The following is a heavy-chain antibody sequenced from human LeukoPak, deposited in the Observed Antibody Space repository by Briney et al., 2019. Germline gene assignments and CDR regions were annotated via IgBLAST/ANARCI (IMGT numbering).Heavy chain of an antibody. J-gene: IGHJ4*02. CDR2: IYPGDSDT. CDR3: ARAKKPFFVVVTATPDYYFDY. V-gene: IGHV5-51*01. D-gene: IGHD2-21*02. Sequence: GESLKIFCKGSGYSFTSYWIGWVRQMPGKGLEWMGIIYPGDSDTRYSPSFQGQVTISADKSISTAYLQWSSLKASDTAMYYCARAKKPFFVVVTATPDYYFDYWGQGTLVTVSS. CDR1: GYSFTSYW.